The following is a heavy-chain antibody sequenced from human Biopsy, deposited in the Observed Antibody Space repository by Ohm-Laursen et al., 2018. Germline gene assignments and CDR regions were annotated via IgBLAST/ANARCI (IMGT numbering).Heavy chain of an antibody. CDR2: IIGMFGTA. J-gene: IGHJ4*02. CDR1: GGPFSSYA. D-gene: IGHD3-22*01. CDR3: ARHRYYYDSSPFED. V-gene: IGHV1-69*01. Sequence: SSVKVSCKASGGPFSSYAVTWVRQAPGQGLEWLGGIIGMFGTADYAQRFQGRVTITADESTSTAYMELSSLRSEDAVIYYCARHRYYYDSSPFEDWGQGTLVTVSS.